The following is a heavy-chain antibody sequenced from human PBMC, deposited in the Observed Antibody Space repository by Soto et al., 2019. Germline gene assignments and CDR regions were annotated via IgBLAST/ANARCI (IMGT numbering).Heavy chain of an antibody. CDR2: IYPGDSDA. D-gene: IGHD5-12*01. V-gene: IGHV5-51*01. CDR3: ARAIVSTTRLEDSFDI. J-gene: IGHJ3*02. Sequence: PGEDLKISCQVSGYSFTTYWLAWVRQMPGKGLEYMGIIYPGDSDARYSPSFQGQVTLSVDKYINTAYLQWTGLKASDSAIYYCARAIVSTTRLEDSFDIVGQGTVVTVS. CDR1: GYSFTTYW.